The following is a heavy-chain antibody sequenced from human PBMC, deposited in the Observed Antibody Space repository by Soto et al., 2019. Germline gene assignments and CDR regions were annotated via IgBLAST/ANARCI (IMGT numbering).Heavy chain of an antibody. CDR3: ARPPMVRGVWHYMDV. CDR2: INENGGT. D-gene: IGHD3-10*01. CDR1: GDSIRSSNSY. Sequence: SETLSLTCNVSGDSIRSSNSYWGWIRQPPGKGLEWIGSINENGGTYYNPSLKSRVTISVDTSKNQFSLKLSSVTAADTAVYYCARPPMVRGVWHYMDVWGKGTPVTVSS. J-gene: IGHJ6*03. V-gene: IGHV4-39*01.